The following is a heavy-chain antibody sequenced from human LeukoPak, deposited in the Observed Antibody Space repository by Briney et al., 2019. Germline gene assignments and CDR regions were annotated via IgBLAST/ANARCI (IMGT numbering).Heavy chain of an antibody. CDR1: GYTFTGYY. J-gene: IGHJ3*02. V-gene: IGHV1-2*04. CDR2: INPNSGGT. Sequence: ASVKVSCKASGYTFTGYYMHWVRQAPGQGLEWMGWINPNSGGTNYAQKFQGWVTMTRDTSISTAYMELSRLRSDDTAVYYCARGAAMGIGGSSWYHMSGAFDIWGQGTMVTVSS. CDR3: ARGAAMGIGGSSWYHMSGAFDI. D-gene: IGHD6-13*01.